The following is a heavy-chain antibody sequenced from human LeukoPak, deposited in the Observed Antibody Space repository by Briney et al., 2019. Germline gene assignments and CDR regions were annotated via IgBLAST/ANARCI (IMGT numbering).Heavy chain of an antibody. Sequence: GGSLRLSCAASGFTFSDYYMSWIRQAPGKGLEWVSYISSSGSTIYYADSVKGRFTISRDNAKNSLYLQMNSLRAEDTAVYYCARDFIGTQETYYDILTDFDYWGQGTLVTVSS. CDR3: ARDFIGTQETYYDILTDFDY. V-gene: IGHV3-11*01. D-gene: IGHD3-9*01. J-gene: IGHJ4*02. CDR2: ISSSGSTI. CDR1: GFTFSDYY.